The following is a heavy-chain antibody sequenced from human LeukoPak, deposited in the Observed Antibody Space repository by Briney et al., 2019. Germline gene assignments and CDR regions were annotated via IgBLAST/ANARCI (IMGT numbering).Heavy chain of an antibody. V-gene: IGHV4-39*01. D-gene: IGHD6-13*01. Sequence: SETLSLTCTVSGGSISSSSYYWGWIRQPPGKGLEWIGSIYYSGSTYYNPSLESRLTISVDTSKNQFSLKLSSVTAADTAVYYCASSGIAAAADDAFDIWGQGTMVTVSS. CDR1: GGSISSSSYY. CDR3: ASSGIAAAADDAFDI. J-gene: IGHJ3*02. CDR2: IYYSGST.